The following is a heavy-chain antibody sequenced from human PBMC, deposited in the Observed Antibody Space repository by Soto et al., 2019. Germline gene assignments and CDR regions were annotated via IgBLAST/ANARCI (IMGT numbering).Heavy chain of an antibody. D-gene: IGHD1-1*01. J-gene: IGHJ6*02. Sequence: SETLSLTCTVSGGSISSYYWSWIRQPPGKGLEWIGYIYYSGSTNYNPSLKSRVTISVDTSKNQFSLKLSSVTAADTAVYYCARDSTGMPPNYYYYGMDVWGQGTTVTV. CDR1: GGSISSYY. V-gene: IGHV4-59*01. CDR2: IYYSGST. CDR3: ARDSTGMPPNYYYYGMDV.